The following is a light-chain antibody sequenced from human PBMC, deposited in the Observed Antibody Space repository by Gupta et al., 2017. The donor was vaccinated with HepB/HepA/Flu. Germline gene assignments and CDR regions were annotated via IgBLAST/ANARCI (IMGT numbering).Light chain of an antibody. CDR1: QRVLYSSDKNNY. Sequence: DIVMTQSPGSLAWFLGERGTINCKFRQRVLYSSDKNNYLRWYQQKAGHPHKLLIYLASAREYGVPDRFSDSGSGTDFTLTISSLQAEDVAVYYCQQYHTIPWTFGQGTKVEIK. CDR3: QQYHTIPWT. CDR2: LAS. J-gene: IGKJ1*01. V-gene: IGKV4-1*01.